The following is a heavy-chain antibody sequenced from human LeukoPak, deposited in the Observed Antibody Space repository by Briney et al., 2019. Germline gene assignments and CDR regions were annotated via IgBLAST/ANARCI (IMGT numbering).Heavy chain of an antibody. Sequence: GRSLRLSCAASGFTFSSYGMHWVRQAPGKGLEWVAVIWYDGSNKYYADSVKGRFTISRDNSKNTLYLQMNSLRAEDTAVYYCARGRTDGSGRIFDPWGQGTLVTVSS. CDR2: IWYDGSNK. CDR1: GFTFSSYG. CDR3: ARGRTDGSGRIFDP. D-gene: IGHD3-10*01. V-gene: IGHV3-33*01. J-gene: IGHJ5*02.